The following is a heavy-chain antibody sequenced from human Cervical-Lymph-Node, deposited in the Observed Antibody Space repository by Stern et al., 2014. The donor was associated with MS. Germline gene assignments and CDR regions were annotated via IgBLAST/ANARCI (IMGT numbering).Heavy chain of an antibody. D-gene: IGHD1-26*01. J-gene: IGHJ6*02. CDR3: SRGELKEGLVRGMDV. Sequence: VQLVESGAEVKKPGSSVKVSSKAFGGTFSSYAISWLRQAPGKGLEWMRGLIPIFGTANYAKKIQGRETITSEATKSTPHMGVSSLISEDTAVYYCSRGELKEGLVRGMDVWGQGSTVTVSS. CDR1: GGTFSSYA. CDR2: LIPIFGTA. V-gene: IGHV1-69*01.